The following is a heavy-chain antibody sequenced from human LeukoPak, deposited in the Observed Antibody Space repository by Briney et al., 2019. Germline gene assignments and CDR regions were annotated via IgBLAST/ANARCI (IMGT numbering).Heavy chain of an antibody. Sequence: GGSLRLSCAASGFPFSSYAMSWVRQAPGKGLEWVSAISGSGGSTYYADSVKGRFTISRDNSKNTLYLQMISLRAEDTAVYYCAKPLLRGYSGYDYSYWGQGTLVTVSS. CDR2: ISGSGGST. CDR1: GFPFSSYA. CDR3: AKPLLRGYSGYDYSY. D-gene: IGHD5-12*01. V-gene: IGHV3-23*01. J-gene: IGHJ4*02.